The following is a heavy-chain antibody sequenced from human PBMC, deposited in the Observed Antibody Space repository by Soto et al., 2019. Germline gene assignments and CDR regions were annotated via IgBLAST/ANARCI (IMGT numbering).Heavy chain of an antibody. D-gene: IGHD6-19*01. CDR2: INPGGGST. CDR3: ARDLGSLVAVAGTCYFDY. V-gene: IGHV1-46*01. J-gene: IGHJ4*02. Sequence: QVQLVQSGAEVKGPGASVKISCKASGYTFTNFFIHWVRQAPGQGFEWMGIINPGGGSTDYAQKFKGRVSRTRVASMNTAHMEPSSLRSADTAVHYCARDLGSLVAVAGTCYFDYWGEGTLVTVSS. CDR1: GYTFTNFF.